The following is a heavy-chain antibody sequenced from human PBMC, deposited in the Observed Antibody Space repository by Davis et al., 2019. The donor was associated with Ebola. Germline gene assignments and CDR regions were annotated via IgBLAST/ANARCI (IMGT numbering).Heavy chain of an antibody. CDR1: GFTFSGSA. Sequence: GESLKISCAASGFTFSGSAMHWVRQASGKGLEWVGRIRSKANSYATAYAASVKGRFTISRDDSKNTAYLQMNSLKTEDTAVYYCARDLDSSGWYWGYGMDVWGQGTTVTVSS. V-gene: IGHV3-73*01. CDR3: ARDLDSSGWYWGYGMDV. CDR2: IRSKANSYAT. D-gene: IGHD6-19*01. J-gene: IGHJ6*02.